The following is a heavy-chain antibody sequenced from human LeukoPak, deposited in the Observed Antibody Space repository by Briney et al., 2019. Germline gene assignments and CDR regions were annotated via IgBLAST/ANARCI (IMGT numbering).Heavy chain of an antibody. CDR1: GYTFNNYS. D-gene: IGHD4-23*01. CDR3: ARANYGGNGYFDY. Sequence: ASVKVSCKASGYTFNNYSISWVRQAPGQGLECMGWISAYNGNTNYAQKLQGRVTMTTDTSTSTAYMELRSLRSDDTAVYYCARANYGGNGYFDYWGQGTLVTVSS. CDR2: ISAYNGNT. J-gene: IGHJ4*02. V-gene: IGHV1-18*01.